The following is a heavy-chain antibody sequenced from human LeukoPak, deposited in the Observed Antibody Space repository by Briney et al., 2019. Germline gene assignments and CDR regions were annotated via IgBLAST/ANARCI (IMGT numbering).Heavy chain of an antibody. CDR2: INSDGSST. D-gene: IGHD3-10*01. CDR1: GFTFSSYW. Sequence: GGSLRLSCAASGFTFSSYWMHWVRQAPGKGLVWVSRINSDGSSTSYADPVKGRFTISRDTSKNTLYLQMYSLRSEDTAVYYCAKDGGVRGPDYYYYMDVWGKGTTVTISS. V-gene: IGHV3-74*01. CDR3: AKDGGVRGPDYYYYMDV. J-gene: IGHJ6*03.